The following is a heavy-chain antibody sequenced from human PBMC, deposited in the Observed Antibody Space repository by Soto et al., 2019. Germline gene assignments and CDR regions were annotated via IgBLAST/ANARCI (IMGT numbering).Heavy chain of an antibody. Sequence: GGSLRLSYAASGFTFSSYSMNWVRQAPGKGLEWVSSISSSSSYIYYADSVKGRFTISRDNAKNSLYLQMNSLRAEDTAVYYCARGQGYCSGGSCYRYNWFDPWGQGTLVTLSS. V-gene: IGHV3-21*01. CDR1: GFTFSSYS. J-gene: IGHJ5*02. CDR3: ARGQGYCSGGSCYRYNWFDP. CDR2: ISSSSSYI. D-gene: IGHD2-15*01.